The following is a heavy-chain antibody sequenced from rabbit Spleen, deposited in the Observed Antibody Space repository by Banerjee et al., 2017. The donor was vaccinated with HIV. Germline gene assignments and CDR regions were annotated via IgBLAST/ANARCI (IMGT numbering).Heavy chain of an antibody. CDR1: GFDFNNFY. J-gene: IGHJ4*01. V-gene: IGHV1S7*01. Sequence: QLVESGGGLVTLGGSLKLSCKGSGFDFNNFYMSWVRQAPGKGLEWIGYIDPFFGTTYYASWVNGRFTISSHNAQNTLYLQLNSLTVADTATYFCTRDTAYSTGSGSPIPYLWGPGTLVTVS. CDR3: TRDTAYSTGSGSPIPYL. D-gene: IGHD1-1*01. CDR2: IDPFFGTT.